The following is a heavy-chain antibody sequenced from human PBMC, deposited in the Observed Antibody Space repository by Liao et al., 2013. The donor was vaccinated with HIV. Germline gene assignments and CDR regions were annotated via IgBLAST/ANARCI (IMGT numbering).Heavy chain of an antibody. J-gene: IGHJ3*02. CDR2: VYTSGST. D-gene: IGHD4-17*01. CDR1: GGPFSGYS. V-gene: IGHV4-59*10. Sequence: QVQLQQWGAGLLKPSETLSLTCGVNGGPFSGYSWNWIRQPAGKGLEWIGRVYTSGSTNYNPSLKSRVTISVDTSKNQFSLKLSSVTAADTAVYYCARVRYGDLGALNIWGQGTMVTVSS. CDR3: ARVRYGDLGALNI.